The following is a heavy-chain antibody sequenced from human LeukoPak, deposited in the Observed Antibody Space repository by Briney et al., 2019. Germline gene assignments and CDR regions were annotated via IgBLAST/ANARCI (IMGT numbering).Heavy chain of an antibody. Sequence: SETLPLTCTVSGASISSYSWSWIRQPPGKGLEWIGYIYYSGSTNYNPSLKSRVTISVDMSKNQFSLKLSSVTAADTAVYYCATHPPKVCTGGSCTDYWGQGTLVTVSS. V-gene: IGHV4-59*01. D-gene: IGHD2-15*01. CDR2: IYYSGST. CDR3: ATHPPKVCTGGSCTDY. CDR1: GASISSYS. J-gene: IGHJ4*02.